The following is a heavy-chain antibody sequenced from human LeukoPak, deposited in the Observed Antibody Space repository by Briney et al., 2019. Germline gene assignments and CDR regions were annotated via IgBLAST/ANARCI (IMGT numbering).Heavy chain of an antibody. V-gene: IGHV3-23*01. D-gene: IGHD6-19*01. CDR1: GFTFSSYA. J-gene: IGHJ5*02. CDR2: ISGSGGST. Sequence: GGSLRLSCAASGFTFSSYAMSWVRQAPGKGLEWVSAISGSGGSTYYADSVKGRFTISRDNAKNSLYLQMNSLRAEDTAVYYCARDPLGIAVSNWFDPWGQGTLVTVSS. CDR3: ARDPLGIAVSNWFDP.